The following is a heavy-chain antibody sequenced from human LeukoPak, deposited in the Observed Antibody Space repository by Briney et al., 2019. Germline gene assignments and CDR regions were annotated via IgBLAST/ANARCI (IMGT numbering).Heavy chain of an antibody. CDR3: ARIPWDASGGSLWY. CDR1: GGSISSYY. J-gene: IGHJ4*02. Sequence: PSETLSLTCTVSGGSISSYYWSWIRQPPGKGLEWIGYIYYSGSTNYNPSLKSRVTISVDTSKNQFSLKLSSVTAADTAVYYCARIPWDASGGSLWYWGQGTRVSVSS. D-gene: IGHD3-10*01. CDR2: IYYSGST. V-gene: IGHV4-59*01.